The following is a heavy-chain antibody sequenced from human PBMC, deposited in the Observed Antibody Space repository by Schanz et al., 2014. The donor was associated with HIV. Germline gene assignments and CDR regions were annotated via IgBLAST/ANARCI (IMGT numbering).Heavy chain of an antibody. CDR3: ARGSGPYYYYYGMDV. D-gene: IGHD3-10*01. J-gene: IGHJ6*02. CDR2: IWKDGSNK. V-gene: IGHV3-33*08. CDR1: GFTFSTYG. Sequence: QVQLVESGGGVVQPGRSLRLSCAASGFTFSTYGMHWVRQAPGKGLEWVAVIWKDGSNKYYADSGKGRFTISRDNSKNTLYLQMNSLRAEDTAVYYCARGSGPYYYYYGMDVWGQGTTVTVSS.